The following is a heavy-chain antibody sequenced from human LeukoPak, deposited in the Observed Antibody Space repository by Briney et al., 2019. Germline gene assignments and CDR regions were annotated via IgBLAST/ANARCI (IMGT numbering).Heavy chain of an antibody. J-gene: IGHJ3*02. D-gene: IGHD4-17*01. CDR3: ARTDGDYVAAFDI. Sequence: SETLSLTCTVSGYSISSGYYRGWIRQPPGKGLEWIGYIYYSGSIYYNPSLKSRVTMSVDTSKNQFSLKLSSVTAVDTAVYYCARTDGDYVAAFDIWGQGTMVTVSS. V-gene: IGHV4-28*05. CDR2: IYYSGSI. CDR1: GYSISSGYY.